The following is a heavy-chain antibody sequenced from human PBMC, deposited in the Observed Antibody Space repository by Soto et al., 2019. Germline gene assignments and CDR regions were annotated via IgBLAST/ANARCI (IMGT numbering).Heavy chain of an antibody. CDR2: ISFDGANI. D-gene: IGHD5-12*01. V-gene: IGHV3-30-3*01. CDR3: ARDPYGGYIFDA. Sequence: QVQLVESGGGVVQPGTSLRLSCAASGFLVRNCDMHWVRQSPAKGLEWLAVISFDGANIFSAAAATGRFTISRDNSKQTLYRQVDSPRPEDTGVCFCARDPYGGYIFDAWGQGTKVTPSS. J-gene: IGHJ6*02. CDR1: GFLVRNCD.